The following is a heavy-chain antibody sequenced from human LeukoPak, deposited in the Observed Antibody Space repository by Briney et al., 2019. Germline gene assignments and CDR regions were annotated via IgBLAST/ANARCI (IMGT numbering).Heavy chain of an antibody. D-gene: IGHD4-17*01. CDR1: GFTVSSNY. Sequence: PGKSLRLSCAASGFTVSSNYMSWVRQAPGKGLEWVSVIYSGGSTYYADSVKGRFTISRDNSKNTLYLQMNSLRAEDTAVYYCFMSTVPGDDYWGQGTLVTVSS. J-gene: IGHJ4*02. CDR2: IYSGGST. V-gene: IGHV3-66*01. CDR3: FMSTVPGDDY.